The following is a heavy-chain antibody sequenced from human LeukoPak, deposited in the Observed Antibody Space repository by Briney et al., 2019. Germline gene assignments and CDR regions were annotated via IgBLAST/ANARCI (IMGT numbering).Heavy chain of an antibody. V-gene: IGHV4-38-2*02. Sequence: SETLSLTCTVSGYTISSGYYWGWIRRPPGKGLEWIGSIHYSGSTSYNPSLKRRVTISVDTSKNQFSLKLSSVTAADTAVYYCARGRVLRWSQGIEYFQHWGQGTLVTVSS. CDR2: IHYSGST. D-gene: IGHD4-23*01. J-gene: IGHJ1*01. CDR3: ARGRVLRWSQGIEYFQH. CDR1: GYTISSGYY.